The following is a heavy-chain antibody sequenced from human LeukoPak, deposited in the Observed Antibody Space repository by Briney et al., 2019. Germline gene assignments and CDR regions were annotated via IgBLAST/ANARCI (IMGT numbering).Heavy chain of an antibody. V-gene: IGHV3-23*01. J-gene: IGHJ4*02. CDR2: ISGSGGST. CDR3: AQRPAYYYDSSSYYYFDY. CDR1: GFTFSSCA. D-gene: IGHD3-22*01. Sequence: GGSLRLSCAASGFTFSSCAMSWVRQAPGKGLEWVSAISGSGGSTYYADSVKGRFTISRDNSKNTLFLQMNSLRAEDTAVYCCAQRPAYYYDSSSYYYFDYWGQGTLVTVSS.